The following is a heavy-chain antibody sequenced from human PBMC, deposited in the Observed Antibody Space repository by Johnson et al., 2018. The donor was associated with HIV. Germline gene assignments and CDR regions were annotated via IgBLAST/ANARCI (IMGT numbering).Heavy chain of an antibody. J-gene: IGHJ3*02. CDR1: GFTVSSNY. CDR3: AKEAPGRWELLIWAAFDM. CDR2: ISGSGGST. V-gene: IGHV3-23*04. Sequence: VLLVESGGGLVQPGGSLRLSCAASGFTVSSNYMSWVRQAPGKGLEWVSAISGSGGSTYYADSVKGRFTISRDNAKNSLYLQMNSLRAEDTALYYCAKEAPGRWELLIWAAFDMWGQGTMVTVSS. D-gene: IGHD4-23*01.